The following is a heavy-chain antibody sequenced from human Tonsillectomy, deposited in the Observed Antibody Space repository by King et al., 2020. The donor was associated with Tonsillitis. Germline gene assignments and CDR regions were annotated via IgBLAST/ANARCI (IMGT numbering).Heavy chain of an antibody. CDR2: ISGSGGST. D-gene: IGHD3-9*01. J-gene: IGHJ4*02. CDR1: GFTFSSYA. CDR3: AKVPKKTNYYYILTGYYSALDY. Sequence: VQLVESGGGLVQPGGSLRLSCAASGFTFSSYAMSWVRQAPGKGLEWVSAISGSGGSTYYADSVKGRFTISRDNSKNTLYLQMNRLRAEDTAVYYCAKVPKKTNYYYILTGYYSALDYWGQGTLVTVSS. V-gene: IGHV3-23*04.